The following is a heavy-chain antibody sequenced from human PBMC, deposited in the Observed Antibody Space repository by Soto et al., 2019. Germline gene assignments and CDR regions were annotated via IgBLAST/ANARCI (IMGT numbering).Heavy chain of an antibody. D-gene: IGHD7-27*01. V-gene: IGHV1-69*01. CDR1: ADTFNSYS. J-gene: IGHJ5*02. CDR3: ACNWGNSLKNWLDP. Sequence: QVQLVQSGAEVKKPGSSVKVSCKASADTFNSYSLSWLRQAPGQRLEWMGGITPVFGSADYAQTFEDRLTITADVSTSTIYMELSSLRSDDTAVYYCACNWGNSLKNWLDPWGQGTLVTVSS. CDR2: ITPVFGSA.